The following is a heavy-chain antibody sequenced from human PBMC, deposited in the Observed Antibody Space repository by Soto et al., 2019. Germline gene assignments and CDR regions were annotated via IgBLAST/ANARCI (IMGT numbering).Heavy chain of an antibody. J-gene: IGHJ4*02. CDR2: IKNRADGGTT. CDR1: GITFTNAW. D-gene: IGHD4-17*01. V-gene: IGHV3-15*01. CDR3: TTDPGDYEDF. Sequence: EVQLVESGGDLVKPGGCLRLSCAASGITFTNAWMSWVRQAPGKGLEWVGRIKNRADGGTTDYAAPVRCRFTISRDDSKNTLFLQMNSLEAEDTAVYYCTTDPGDYEDFWGQGTLVTVSS.